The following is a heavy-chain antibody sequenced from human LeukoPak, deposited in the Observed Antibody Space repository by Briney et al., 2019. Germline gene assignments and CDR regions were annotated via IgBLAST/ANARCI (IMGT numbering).Heavy chain of an antibody. J-gene: IGHJ3*02. CDR1: GFTFSTYG. V-gene: IGHV3-33*01. CDR2: IWYDGSNK. Sequence: PGGSLRLPCAASGFTFSTYGMHWVRQAPGKGLEWVAIIWYDGSNKYYADAVKGRFTISRDNSKNTLYLQMNSLRAEDTAVYYCARNIAAGAFDIWGQGTMVTVSS. CDR3: ARNIAAGAFDI. D-gene: IGHD6-13*01.